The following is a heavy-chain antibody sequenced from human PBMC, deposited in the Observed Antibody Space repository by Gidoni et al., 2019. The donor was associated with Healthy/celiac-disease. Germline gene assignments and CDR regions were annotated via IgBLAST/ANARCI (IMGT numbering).Heavy chain of an antibody. CDR2: IYPGDSDT. D-gene: IGHD6-13*01. Sequence: ELQLLQSGAEVKKPGESLNLSCKGSGYSFTSYWIGWVRQMPGKGPEWMGIIYPGDSDTRYSPSFQGQVTISADKSISTAYLQWSSLKASDTAMYYCARSGRYSSSWYFADFDIWGQGTMVTVSS. CDR1: GYSFTSYW. J-gene: IGHJ3*02. V-gene: IGHV5-51*01. CDR3: ARSGRYSSSWYFADFDI.